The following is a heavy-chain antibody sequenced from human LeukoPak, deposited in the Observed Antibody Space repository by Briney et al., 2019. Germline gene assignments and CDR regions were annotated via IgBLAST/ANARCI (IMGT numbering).Heavy chain of an antibody. CDR1: GGSISTYY. J-gene: IGHJ4*02. D-gene: IGHD5-12*01. CDR3: ARGGGYASPIGY. Sequence: SSETLSLTCTLSGGSISTYYWSWIQQPPGKGLEWIGYIYHSGSTNYNPSLKSRVTISVDTSKNQFSLKLSSVTAADTAVYYCARGGGYASPIGYWGQGALVTVSS. V-gene: IGHV4-59*01. CDR2: IYHSGST.